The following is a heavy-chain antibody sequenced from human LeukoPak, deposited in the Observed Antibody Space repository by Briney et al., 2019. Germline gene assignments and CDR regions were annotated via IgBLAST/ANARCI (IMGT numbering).Heavy chain of an antibody. Sequence: GGSLRLSCTASGFTFGDYAMSWVRQAPGKGLEWVGFIRSKAYGGTTEYAASVKGRFTISRDDSKSIAYLQMNSLKTEDTAVYYCTRVTYQTYYYDSSGLERNWFDPWGQGTLVTVSS. CDR3: TRVTYQTYYYDSSGLERNWFDP. CDR1: GFTFGDYA. D-gene: IGHD3-22*01. CDR2: IRSKAYGGTT. J-gene: IGHJ5*02. V-gene: IGHV3-49*04.